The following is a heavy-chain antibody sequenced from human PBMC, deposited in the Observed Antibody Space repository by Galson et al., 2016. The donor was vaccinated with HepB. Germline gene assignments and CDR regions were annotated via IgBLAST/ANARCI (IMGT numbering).Heavy chain of an antibody. CDR2: MSAYNGNT. Sequence: SVKVSCKASGYTFTSYGISWVRQAPGQGLEWMGWMSAYNGNTNYAQKLKGRVTMTTETSTSTAYMELRSLRSDVPAVYYCARDPPYYHDRSGYFFDYRGQGTLVTVSS. CDR3: ARDPPYYHDRSGYFFDY. V-gene: IGHV1-18*04. D-gene: IGHD3-22*01. J-gene: IGHJ4*02. CDR1: GYTFTSYG.